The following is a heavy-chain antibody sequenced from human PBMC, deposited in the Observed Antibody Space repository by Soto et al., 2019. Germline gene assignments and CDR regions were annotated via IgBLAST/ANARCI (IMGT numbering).Heavy chain of an antibody. D-gene: IGHD1-26*01. CDR2: IKEDGTEK. V-gene: IGHV3-7*03. J-gene: IGHJ4*02. Sequence: EVQLVESGGGLVQPGGSLRLSCAASGFSLSSFWMSWVRQAPGKGLEWVASIKEDGTEKMYVDSVKGRFSISRDTAKNTLYLQMNSLRVEDAAVYYCASYRTMGCWGQGTPVTVSS. CDR1: GFSLSSFW. CDR3: ASYRTMGC.